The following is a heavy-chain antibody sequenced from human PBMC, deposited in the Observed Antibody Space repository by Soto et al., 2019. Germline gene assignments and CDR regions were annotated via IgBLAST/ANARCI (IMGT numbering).Heavy chain of an antibody. CDR1: GFTFSSYC. V-gene: IGHV3-33*01. CDR3: ARDKGYLVVVPAAIFYIDV. CDR2: IWYDGSNK. D-gene: IGHD2-2*01. J-gene: IGHJ6*03. Sequence: QVQLVESGGGVVQPGRSLRLSCAASGFTFSSYCMHWVRQAPGKGLEWVAVIWYDGSNKYYADSVKGRFTISRENSKKTLYLQTNSLRAEDTAVYYCARDKGYLVVVPAAIFYIDVWGKGTTVTGSS.